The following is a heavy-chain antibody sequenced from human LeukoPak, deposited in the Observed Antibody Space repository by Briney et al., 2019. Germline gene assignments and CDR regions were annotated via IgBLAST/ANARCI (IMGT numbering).Heavy chain of an antibody. V-gene: IGHV4-39*01. CDR3: ARHLGSSSSWYSSWFDP. D-gene: IGHD6-13*01. J-gene: IGHJ5*02. CDR2: IYYSGIS. CDR1: GGAISSSSYY. Sequence: SGTLSLTCTVSGGAISSSSYYWDWMRQPPGQGLEWIGSIYYSGISYYNASLNSRVTMSIDTAKNHFSLKLSSVTAADTAVYFCARHLGSSSSWYSSWFDPWGQGTLVTVSS.